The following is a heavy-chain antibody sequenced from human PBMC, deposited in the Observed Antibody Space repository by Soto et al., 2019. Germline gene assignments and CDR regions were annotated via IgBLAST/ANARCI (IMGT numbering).Heavy chain of an antibody. J-gene: IGHJ4*02. D-gene: IGHD5-12*01. V-gene: IGHV2-5*01. CDR3: XXXSGWLSDY. CDR1: GFSLSSNAVG. CDR2: IYWNDDN. Sequence: QITLKESGPTLLKPTQTLTLTCTFSGFSLSSNAVGVNWIRQPPGKALEWLALIYWNDDNHYSPSLRSRLTXXXXXXXXXXXXXXXXXXXXXXXXXXXXXXSGWLSDYWGQGTLVTVSS.